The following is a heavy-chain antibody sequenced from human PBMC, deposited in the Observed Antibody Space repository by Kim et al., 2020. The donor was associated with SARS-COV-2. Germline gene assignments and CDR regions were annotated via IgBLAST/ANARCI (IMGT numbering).Heavy chain of an antibody. V-gene: IGHV3-74*01. CDR1: GFTFSSYC. Sequence: GGSLRLSCAASGFTFSSYCMHWVRQAPGKGLEWVSGINGDGSSKNYADSVKGRFTISRDNAKNTLYLQMNSLRAEDTAVYYCARDRCYRDSCCNYYYYGMDVWGQGTTVTVSS. CDR2: INGDGSSK. J-gene: IGHJ6*02. CDR3: ARDRCYRDSCCNYYYYGMDV. D-gene: IGHD3-22*01.